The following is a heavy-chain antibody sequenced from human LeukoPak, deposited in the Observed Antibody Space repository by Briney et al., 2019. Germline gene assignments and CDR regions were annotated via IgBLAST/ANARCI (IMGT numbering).Heavy chain of an antibody. CDR3: ARHGSCSGGSCSSFDGMDV. Sequence: GESLKISCKGSGYSFTSYWISWVRQMPGKGLEWMGRVDPSDSYTNYSPSFQGHVTISADKSISTAYLQWSSLKASDTAMYYCARHGSCSGGSCSSFDGMDVWGQGTTVTVSS. CDR1: GYSFTSYW. V-gene: IGHV5-10-1*01. D-gene: IGHD2-15*01. CDR2: VDPSDSYT. J-gene: IGHJ6*02.